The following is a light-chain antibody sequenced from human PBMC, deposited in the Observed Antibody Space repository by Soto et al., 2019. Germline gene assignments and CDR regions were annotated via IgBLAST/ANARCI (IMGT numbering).Light chain of an antibody. CDR2: PNN. CDR3: AAWDDSLNGVV. J-gene: IGLJ2*01. CDR1: SSNIGSNT. Sequence: QLVLTQPPSASGTPGQRVTISCSGSSSNIGSNTVNWYQLLPGTAPKLLIYPNNARPSGVPDRFSGSKSGTSASLAISGLQSEDEADYYCAAWDDSLNGVVFGGGTKLTVL. V-gene: IGLV1-44*01.